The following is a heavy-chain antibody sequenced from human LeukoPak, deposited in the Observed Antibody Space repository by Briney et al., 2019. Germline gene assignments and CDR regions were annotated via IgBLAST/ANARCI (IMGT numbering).Heavy chain of an antibody. Sequence: ASVTVSCTASGYTFTIYYMHWVRQAPGQGLEWMGIINPSGGSTSYAQKFQGRVTMTRDTSTSTVYMELSSLRSEDTAVYYCAREYSGYDKKDAFDIWGQGTMVTVSS. CDR1: GYTFTIYY. D-gene: IGHD5-12*01. CDR2: INPSGGST. V-gene: IGHV1-46*01. CDR3: AREYSGYDKKDAFDI. J-gene: IGHJ3*02.